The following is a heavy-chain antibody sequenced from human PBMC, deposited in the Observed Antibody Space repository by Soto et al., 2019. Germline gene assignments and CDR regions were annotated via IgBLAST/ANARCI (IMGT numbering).Heavy chain of an antibody. Sequence: SETLSLTCAVSGGSISSGGYSWSWIRQPPGKGLEWIGYIYHSGSTYPSPSLKSRVPISVDRSKNQFSLKLSSVTAADTAVYYCARVPGPWGQGTLVTVSS. J-gene: IGHJ5*02. CDR3: ARVPGP. CDR2: IYHSGST. V-gene: IGHV4-30-2*01. D-gene: IGHD7-27*01. CDR1: GGSISSGGYS.